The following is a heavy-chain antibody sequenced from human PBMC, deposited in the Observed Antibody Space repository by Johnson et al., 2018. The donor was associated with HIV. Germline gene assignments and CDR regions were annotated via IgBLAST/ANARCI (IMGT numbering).Heavy chain of an antibody. CDR3: ARVGQQSNAFDI. Sequence: QMLLVESGGGVMQPGKSLRLSCEASGFTFRSYAMHWVRQAPGKGLEWVAVITYDGRNKYYADSVKGRFIIFRDNSKNLTNLQMNSLKTEDTAVYYCARVGQQSNAFDIWGQGTMVTVSS. CDR2: ITYDGRNK. CDR1: GFTFRSYA. J-gene: IGHJ3*02. D-gene: IGHD6-13*01. V-gene: IGHV3-30*04.